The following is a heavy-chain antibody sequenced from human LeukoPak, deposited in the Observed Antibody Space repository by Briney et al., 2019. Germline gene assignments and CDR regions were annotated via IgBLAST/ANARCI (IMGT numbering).Heavy chain of an antibody. CDR2: IIPIFGTT. J-gene: IGHJ6*03. D-gene: IGHD3-10*01. CDR1: GGTFSIYA. V-gene: IGHV1-69*05. Sequence: PVKVSCKASGGTFSIYAISWVRQAPGQGLEWMGRIIPIFGTTNYAQRFQGSVTITTDESTSTAYMDLSSLRSEDTAVYYCARAGGSGYYYYYMDVWGKGTTVTVSS. CDR3: ARAGGSGYYYYYMDV.